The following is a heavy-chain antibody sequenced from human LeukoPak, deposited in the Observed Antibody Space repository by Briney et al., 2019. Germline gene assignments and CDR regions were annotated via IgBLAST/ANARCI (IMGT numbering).Heavy chain of an antibody. CDR3: ARGRSTTTIFDY. Sequence: GGSLRLSCAASGFTVSGLFMSWVRQPPGKGLQFVSLITGGVGTQYADSVTGRFTISRVNFKNTLFLQMNSLRAEDTAVYYCARGRSTTTIFDYWGQGTLVTVSS. J-gene: IGHJ4*02. V-gene: IGHV3-53*01. CDR2: ITGGVGT. D-gene: IGHD5-12*01. CDR1: GFTVSGLF.